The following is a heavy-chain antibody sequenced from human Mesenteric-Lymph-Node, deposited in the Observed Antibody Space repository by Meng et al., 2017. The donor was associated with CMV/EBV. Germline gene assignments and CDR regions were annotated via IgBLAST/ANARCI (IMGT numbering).Heavy chain of an antibody. V-gene: IGHV3-66*01. CDR1: GFNVRDKY. Sequence: GNRGGSGGGLGQPGGSLGLSCAASGFNVRDKYMSWVRQAPGKGLEWVCIIYRGDNTYYIDSVKDRFTVSRDNSKNTMYLQMNSLRVEDTAVYYCTGDSVSNPNLDYWGQGTLVTVSS. D-gene: IGHD3-10*01. CDR3: TGDSVSNPNLDY. CDR2: IYRGDNT. J-gene: IGHJ4*02.